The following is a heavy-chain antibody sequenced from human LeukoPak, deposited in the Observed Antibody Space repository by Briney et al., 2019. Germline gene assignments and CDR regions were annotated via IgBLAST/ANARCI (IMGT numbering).Heavy chain of an antibody. D-gene: IGHD3-9*01. Sequence: GASVKVSCKASGYTFTSYDINWVRQATGQGLEWMGWINPNSGGTNYAQKFQGRVTMTRDTSISTAYMELSRLRSDDTAVYYCARDQSYDILTGTDYWGQGTLVTVSS. CDR3: ARDQSYDILTGTDY. J-gene: IGHJ4*02. V-gene: IGHV1-2*02. CDR1: GYTFTSYD. CDR2: INPNSGGT.